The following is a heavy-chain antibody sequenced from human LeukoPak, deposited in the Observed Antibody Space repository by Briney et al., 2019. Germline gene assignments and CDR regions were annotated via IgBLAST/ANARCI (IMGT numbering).Heavy chain of an antibody. J-gene: IGHJ4*02. Sequence: PGGSLRLSRAASGFTFSSYSMNWVRQAPGKGLEWVSSISSSSSYIYYADSVKGRFTISRDNAKNSLYLQMNSLRAEDTAVYYCARDRTMVRGVINYWGQGTLVTVSS. D-gene: IGHD3-10*01. CDR3: ARDRTMVRGVINY. CDR1: GFTFSSYS. CDR2: ISSSSSYI. V-gene: IGHV3-21*01.